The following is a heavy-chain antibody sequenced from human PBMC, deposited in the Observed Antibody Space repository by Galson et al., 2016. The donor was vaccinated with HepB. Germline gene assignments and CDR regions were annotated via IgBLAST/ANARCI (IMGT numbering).Heavy chain of an antibody. CDR2: SYGGGNT. V-gene: IGHV3-53*01. J-gene: IGHJ6*02. CDR1: GFIVSNDY. Sequence: SLRLSCAASGFIVSNDYMNWVRQAPGKGLEWVSVSYGGGNTYYAESVKGRFTISRDNSKNTVFLEMNNLRTDDTAVYHCARDPGLRNGMNVWGQGTTVTVSS. CDR3: ARDPGLRNGMNV.